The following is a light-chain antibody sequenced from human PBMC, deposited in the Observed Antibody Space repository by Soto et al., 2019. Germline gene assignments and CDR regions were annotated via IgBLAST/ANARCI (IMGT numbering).Light chain of an antibody. Sequence: QSVLTQPASVSGSPGQSITISCTGTSSDVGGYNYVSWYQQHPGKAPKLMIYDVSNRTSGVSNRFSGSKSGNTASLTISGLQAEDEADYYYSSYTSSSTLVFGGGTKVTVL. CDR3: SSYTSSSTLV. J-gene: IGLJ2*01. CDR2: DVS. CDR1: SSDVGGYNY. V-gene: IGLV2-14*01.